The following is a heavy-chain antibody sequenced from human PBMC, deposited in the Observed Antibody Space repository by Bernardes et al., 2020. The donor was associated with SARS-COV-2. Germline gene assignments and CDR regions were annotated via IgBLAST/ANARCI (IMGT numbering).Heavy chain of an antibody. CDR1: GYRFSSYW. V-gene: IGHV5-51*01. D-gene: IGHD2-15*01. CDR2: IYPGNSDT. CDR3: ARSHSPGSGGSCRY. J-gene: IGHJ4*02. Sequence: GESLKISCQGSGYRFSSYWIAWVRQVPGRGLEWVAMIYPGNSDTRYSPSFEGQVTISVDNYLSTAYLQMNSLRPEDTAVYYCARSHSPGSGGSCRYWGQGTLVTVSS.